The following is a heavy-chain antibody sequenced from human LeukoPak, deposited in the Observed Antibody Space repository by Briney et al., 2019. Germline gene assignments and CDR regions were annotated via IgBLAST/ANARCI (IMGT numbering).Heavy chain of an antibody. V-gene: IGHV3-23*01. CDR3: VTAGRTSYYGLDV. J-gene: IGHJ6*02. D-gene: IGHD2-8*01. Sequence: GGSLRLSCAASGFTFSSYSMNWVRQAPGKGLDWVSAITAAGGSTYYADSVKGRFTIFRDNSKNTLYLQMSSLRAEDTAIYYCVTAGRTSYYGLDVWGQGTTVTVSS. CDR2: ITAAGGST. CDR1: GFTFSSYS.